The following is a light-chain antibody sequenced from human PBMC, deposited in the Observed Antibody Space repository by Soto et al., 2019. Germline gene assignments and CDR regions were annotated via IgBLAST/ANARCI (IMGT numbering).Light chain of an antibody. J-gene: IGKJ1*01. CDR1: QSFRGL. V-gene: IGKV3-20*01. CDR3: QQCGSSPWT. Sequence: EVVLTQSPVTLSLSPGERATLSCRASQSFRGLLAWYQQKPGQAPRLLIYDAYNRATGIPPRFSGGGSGTDFTLTISRLEPEDFAVYYCQQCGSSPWTFGQGTKVDIK. CDR2: DAY.